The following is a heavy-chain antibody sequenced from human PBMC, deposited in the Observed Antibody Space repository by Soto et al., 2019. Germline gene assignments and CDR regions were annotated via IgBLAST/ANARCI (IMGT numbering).Heavy chain of an antibody. D-gene: IGHD3-3*01. J-gene: IGHJ5*02. CDR1: GFSLSTSGVG. Sequence: QITLKESGPTLVKPTQTLTLTCTFSGFSLSTSGVGVGWIRQPPGKALEWLALIYWDDDKRYSPSLKSRLTITKDTSKNQVVLTMTNMDPVDTATYYCAHRRGGFGQRITIFGVVRRHNWFDPWGQGTLVTVSS. CDR3: AHRRGGFGQRITIFGVVRRHNWFDP. V-gene: IGHV2-5*02. CDR2: IYWDDDK.